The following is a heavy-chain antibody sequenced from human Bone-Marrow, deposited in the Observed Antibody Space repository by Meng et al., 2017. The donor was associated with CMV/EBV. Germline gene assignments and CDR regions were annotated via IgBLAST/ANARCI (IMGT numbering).Heavy chain of an antibody. Sequence: ASVKVSCKASGYTFTSYDINWVRQATGQGLEWMGWMNPNSGNTGYAQKFQGRVTMTRNTSISTAYMELSSLRSEDTAVYYCARDQLGYCSSTSCYLGDYYYGMDVWGQGTTVTVSS. CDR1: GYTFTSYD. V-gene: IGHV1-8*01. D-gene: IGHD2-2*01. CDR2: MNPNSGNT. J-gene: IGHJ6*02. CDR3: ARDQLGYCSSTSCYLGDYYYGMDV.